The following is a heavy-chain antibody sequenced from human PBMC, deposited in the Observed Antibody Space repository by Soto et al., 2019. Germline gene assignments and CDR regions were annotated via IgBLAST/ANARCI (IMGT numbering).Heavy chain of an antibody. CDR1: GYTFTSYD. J-gene: IGHJ5*02. CDR3: ARGRWEYDILTGYLDP. Sequence: GASVKVSCKASGYTFTSYDINWVRQATGQGLEWMGWMNPNSGNTGYAQKFQGRVTMTRNTSISTAYMELSSLRSEDTAVYYCARGRWEYDILTGYLDPWGQGTLVTVSS. D-gene: IGHD3-9*01. CDR2: MNPNSGNT. V-gene: IGHV1-8*01.